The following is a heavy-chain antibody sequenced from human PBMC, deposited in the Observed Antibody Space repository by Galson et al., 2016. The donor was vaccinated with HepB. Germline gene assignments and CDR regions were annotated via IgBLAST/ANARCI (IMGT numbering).Heavy chain of an antibody. CDR3: ASYCSGVGYTGALDV. J-gene: IGHJ6*02. CDR2: IFYSGSA. D-gene: IGHD2-15*01. V-gene: IGHV4-61*01. CDR1: GGSLSGGSYY. Sequence: SETLSLTCTVSGGSLSGGSYYWNWIRQSPGKGLEWIGYIFYSGSATYNPSLKSRVTISVDTSKKQLSLELKSVTAADTAVYYCASYCSGVGYTGALDVWGQGTTVAVSS.